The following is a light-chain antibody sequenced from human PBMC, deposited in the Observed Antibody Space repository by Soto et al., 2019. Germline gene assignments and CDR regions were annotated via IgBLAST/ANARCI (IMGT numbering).Light chain of an antibody. CDR1: QSISSW. CDR2: DAS. J-gene: IGKJ1*01. CDR3: QQYSDYSS. V-gene: IGKV1-5*01. Sequence: DIQMTQSPSTLSASVGDRVTITCRASQSISSWLAWYQQKPGKAPQLLISDASSLQSGVPSRFSGSGSGTEFTLTISSLRPEDFATYYCQQYSDYSSFGHGTKVDIK.